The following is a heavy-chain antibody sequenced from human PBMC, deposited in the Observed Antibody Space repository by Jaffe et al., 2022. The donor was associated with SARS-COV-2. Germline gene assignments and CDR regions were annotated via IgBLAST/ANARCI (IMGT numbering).Heavy chain of an antibody. J-gene: IGHJ3*02. D-gene: IGHD3-3*01. CDR3: ARDPSGFLEWLTSDAFDI. CDR1: GYTFTSYG. V-gene: IGHV1-18*01. Sequence: QVQLVQSGAEVKKPGASVKVSCKASGYTFTSYGISWVRQAPGQGLEWMGWISAYNGNTNYAQKLQGRVTMTTDTSTSTAYMELRSLRSDDTAVYYCARDPSGFLEWLTSDAFDIWGQGTMVTVSS. CDR2: ISAYNGNT.